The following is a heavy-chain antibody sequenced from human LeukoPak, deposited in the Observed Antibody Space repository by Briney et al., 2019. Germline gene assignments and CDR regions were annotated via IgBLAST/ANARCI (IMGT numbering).Heavy chain of an antibody. V-gene: IGHV3-48*04. CDR2: ISSSSSTI. D-gene: IGHD5-24*01. J-gene: IGHJ4*02. CDR1: GFPFSSYS. Sequence: GGSLRLSCAAPGFPFSSYSMNWVRQAPGKGLEWVSYISSSSSTIYYADSVKGRFTISRDNAKNSLYLQMNSLRAEDTAVYYCASSRDNFDYWGQGTLVTVSS. CDR3: ASSRDNFDY.